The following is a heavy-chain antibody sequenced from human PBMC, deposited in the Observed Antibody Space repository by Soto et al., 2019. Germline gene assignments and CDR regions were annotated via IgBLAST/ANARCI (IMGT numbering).Heavy chain of an antibody. CDR3: AREFGGSFDT. Sequence: PSETRSRTCTVSGGSISSYYWSWIRQPPGKGLEWIGYIYYSGSTNYNPSLKSRVTISVDTSKNQFSLKLSSVTAADTAVYYCAREFGGSFDTWGQGTMVTVSS. V-gene: IGHV4-59*01. D-gene: IGHD1-26*01. CDR1: GGSISSYY. CDR2: IYYSGST. J-gene: IGHJ3*02.